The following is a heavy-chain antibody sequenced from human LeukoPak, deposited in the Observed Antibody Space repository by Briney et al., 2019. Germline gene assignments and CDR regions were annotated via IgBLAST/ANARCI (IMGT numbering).Heavy chain of an antibody. CDR3: ARDPAYYYGSGSYFT. CDR1: GGSISSGSYY. J-gene: IGHJ4*02. Sequence: SQTLSLTCTVSGGSISSGSYYWSWIRQPAGKGLEWIGRIYTSGSTDYNPSLKSRVTISVDTSKNQFSLKLSSVTAADTAVYYCARDPAYYYGSGSYFTWGQGTLVILSS. V-gene: IGHV4-61*02. CDR2: IYTSGST. D-gene: IGHD3-10*01.